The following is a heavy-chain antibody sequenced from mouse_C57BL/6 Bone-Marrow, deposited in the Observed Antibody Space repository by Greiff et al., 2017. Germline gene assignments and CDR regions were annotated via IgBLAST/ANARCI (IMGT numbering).Heavy chain of an antibody. Sequence: EVHLVESGGGLVKPGGSLKLSCAASGFTFSDYGMHWVRQAPEKGLEWVAYISSGSSTIYYADTVKGRFTISRDNAKNTLFLQMTSLRSEDTAMYYCAIFITTVVAPYYYAMDYWGQGTSVTVSS. CDR3: AIFITTVVAPYYYAMDY. D-gene: IGHD1-1*01. CDR2: ISSGSSTI. CDR1: GFTFSDYG. J-gene: IGHJ4*01. V-gene: IGHV5-17*01.